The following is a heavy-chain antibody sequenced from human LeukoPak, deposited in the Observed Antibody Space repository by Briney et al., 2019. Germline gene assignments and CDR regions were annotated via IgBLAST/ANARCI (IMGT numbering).Heavy chain of an antibody. CDR2: IRYDGNNK. J-gene: IGHJ4*02. CDR3: AKDDVLLWFGELFKAPTSIDY. V-gene: IGHV3-30*02. D-gene: IGHD3-10*01. Sequence: GGSLRLSCAASGFTFSSYGMHWVRQAPGKGLEWVAFIRYDGNNKYYADSVKGRFTISRDNSKNTLYLQMNSLRAEDTAVYYCAKDDVLLWFGELFKAPTSIDYWGQGTLVTVSS. CDR1: GFTFSSYG.